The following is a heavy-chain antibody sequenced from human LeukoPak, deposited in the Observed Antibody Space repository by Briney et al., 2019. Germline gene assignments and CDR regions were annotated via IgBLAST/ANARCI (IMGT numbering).Heavy chain of an antibody. CDR3: AKGAHSSGWYWEFDY. CDR2: ISYDGSNK. J-gene: IGHJ4*02. Sequence: GRSLRLSCAASGFTFSSYAMHWVRQAPGKGLEWVAVISYDGSNKYYADSVKGRFTISRDNAKNSLYLQMNSLRAEDTALYYCAKGAHSSGWYWEFDYWGQGTLVTVSS. D-gene: IGHD6-19*01. CDR1: GFTFSSYA. V-gene: IGHV3-30-3*01.